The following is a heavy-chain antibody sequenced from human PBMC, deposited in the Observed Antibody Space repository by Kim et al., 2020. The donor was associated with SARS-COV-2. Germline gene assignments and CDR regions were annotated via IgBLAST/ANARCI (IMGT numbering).Heavy chain of an antibody. D-gene: IGHD1-26*01. Sequence: SETLSLTCTVSGGSISSYYCSWVRLRQPKGLGLVGHIYYSGSANYNPYLKSKGPISVDASKTKFSLKLRSWTAADADVDDYARTRQSRVVGRSSGEYFDL. CDR2: IYYSGSA. J-gene: IGHJ2*01. CDR1: GGSISSYY. V-gene: IGHV4-59*13. CDR3: ARTRQSRVVGRSSGEYFDL.